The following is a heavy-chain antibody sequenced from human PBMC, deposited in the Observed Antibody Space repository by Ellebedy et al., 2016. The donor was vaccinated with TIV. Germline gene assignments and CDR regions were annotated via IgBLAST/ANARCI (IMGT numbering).Heavy chain of an antibody. V-gene: IGHV3-11*01. Sequence: GESLKISXAASGFTFSDYYMSWIRQAPGKGLEWVSYISSSGSTIYYADSVKGRFTISRDNAKNSLYLQMNSLRAEDTAVYYCARGGGAHYYYYGMDVWGQGTTVTVSS. CDR1: GFTFSDYY. CDR2: ISSSGSTI. CDR3: ARGGGAHYYYYGMDV. D-gene: IGHD3-16*01. J-gene: IGHJ6*02.